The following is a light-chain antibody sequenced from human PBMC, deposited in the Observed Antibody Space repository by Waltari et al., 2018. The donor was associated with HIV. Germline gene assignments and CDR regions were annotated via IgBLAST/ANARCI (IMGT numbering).Light chain of an antibody. CDR3: CSYAGSSTLV. V-gene: IGLV2-23*02. CDR2: EVR. Sequence: QSALTQPASVSGSPGQSITISCTGTSSDVGRYNLVSWYRQHPGKAPKHMIYEVRKRPSGASNRFSGSKSGNTASLTISGLQAEDEADYYCCSYAGSSTLVFGGGTKLTVL. J-gene: IGLJ3*02. CDR1: SSDVGRYNL.